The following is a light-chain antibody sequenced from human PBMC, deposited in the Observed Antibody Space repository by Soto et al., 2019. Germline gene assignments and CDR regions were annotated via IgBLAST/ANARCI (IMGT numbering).Light chain of an antibody. CDR1: NIGSKS. V-gene: IGLV3-21*02. J-gene: IGLJ1*01. Sequence: SYELTQPPSVSVAPGQTARITCGGNNIGSKSVHWYQQKPGQAPVLVVDDDSDRPSGIPERFSGSNSGNTATLTISGLQAEDEADYYCSSYTSSTNYVFGTGTKVTVL. CDR3: SSYTSSTNYV. CDR2: DDS.